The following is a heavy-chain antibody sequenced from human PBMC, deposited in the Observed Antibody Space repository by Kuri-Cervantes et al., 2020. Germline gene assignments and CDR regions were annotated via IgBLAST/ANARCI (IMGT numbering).Heavy chain of an antibody. CDR1: GFTFSSYS. J-gene: IGHJ4*02. CDR3: AREPDGVGLAGFFYY. V-gene: IGHV3-21*01. CDR2: ISSSSRYI. D-gene: IGHD6-19*01. Sequence: GESLKISCAAPGFTFSSYSMNWVRQAPGKGLEWVSSISSSSRYIYYADPVKGRFTISRDNAKNSLYLQLTSLRADDTAVYYCAREPDGVGLAGFFYYWGLGTLVTVSS.